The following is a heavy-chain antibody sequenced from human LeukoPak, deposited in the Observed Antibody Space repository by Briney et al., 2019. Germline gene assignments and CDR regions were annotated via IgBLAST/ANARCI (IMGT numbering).Heavy chain of an antibody. CDR2: INHSGST. J-gene: IGHJ2*01. CDR1: GGSFSGYY. V-gene: IGHV4-34*01. D-gene: IGHD3-22*01. CDR3: ARDQGYYDSSGYYPYWYFDL. Sequence: SETLSLTCAVYGGSFSGYYWSWIRQPPGKGLEWIGEINHSGSTNYNPSLKSRVTISVDTSKNQFSLKLSSVTAADTAVYYCARDQGYYDSSGYYPYWYFDLWGRGTLVTVSS.